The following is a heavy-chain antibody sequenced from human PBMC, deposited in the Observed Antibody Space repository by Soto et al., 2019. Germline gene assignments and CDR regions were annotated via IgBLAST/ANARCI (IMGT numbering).Heavy chain of an antibody. J-gene: IGHJ6*02. D-gene: IGHD1-26*01. CDR1: GGTFSSYA. CDR3: ASYRGRDYYYYGMDV. V-gene: IGHV1-69*13. CDR2: IIPIFGTA. Sequence: SVKVSCKACGGTFSSYAISWVRQAPGQGLEWMGGIIPIFGTANYAQKFQGRVTITADESTSTAYMELSSLRSEDTAVYYCASYRGRDYYYYGMDVWGQGTTVTVSS.